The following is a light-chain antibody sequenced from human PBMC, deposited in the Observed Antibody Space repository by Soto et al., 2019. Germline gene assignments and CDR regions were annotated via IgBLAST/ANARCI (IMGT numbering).Light chain of an antibody. Sequence: DIQMTQSPSTLSASVGDRVIITCRASQNINTWLAWYQQKPVKAPNLLIYDASTLQSGVPLRFSGSGSGTEFTLTISSLQPDDFATYYCQQYNSYWYTFGQGTRLEIK. CDR3: QQYNSYWYT. CDR1: QNINTW. J-gene: IGKJ2*01. V-gene: IGKV1-5*01. CDR2: DAS.